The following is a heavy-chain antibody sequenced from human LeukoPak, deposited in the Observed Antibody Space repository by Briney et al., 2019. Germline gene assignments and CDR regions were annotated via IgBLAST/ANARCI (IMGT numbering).Heavy chain of an antibody. CDR1: EYNFTNYW. Sequence: GESLKISCKGSEYNFTNYWINWVRQMPGKGLEWMGNIDPSDSHTNYSPSFQGHVTISADKSISTAYLQWSSLKASDTAIYFCARQSITVVREVISWFAPWGQGTLVTVSS. V-gene: IGHV5-10-1*01. D-gene: IGHD3-10*01. CDR2: IDPSDSHT. J-gene: IGHJ5*02. CDR3: ARQSITVVREVISWFAP.